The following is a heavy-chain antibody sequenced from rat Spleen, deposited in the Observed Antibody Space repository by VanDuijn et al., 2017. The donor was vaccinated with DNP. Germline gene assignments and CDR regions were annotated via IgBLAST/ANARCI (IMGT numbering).Heavy chain of an antibody. CDR1: EFTFSDYY. CDR2: ISYDGGNS. V-gene: IGHV5-20*01. D-gene: IGHD1-2*01. Sequence: EVQLVESGGGLVQPGRSLKLSCAASEFTFSDYYMAWVRQAPTKGLEWVASISYDGGNSYYRSSVKGRFTISRDNSKNSLYLQMDSLRSEDTATYYCTTGKQLYHWFAYWGQGTLVTVSS. CDR3: TTGKQLYHWFAY. J-gene: IGHJ3*01.